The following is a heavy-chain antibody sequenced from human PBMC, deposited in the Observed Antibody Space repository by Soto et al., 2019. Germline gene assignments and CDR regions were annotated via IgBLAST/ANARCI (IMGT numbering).Heavy chain of an antibody. D-gene: IGHD5-12*01. V-gene: IGHV4-61*01. CDR1: GGSVSSGSYY. J-gene: IGHJ4*02. CDR3: ARRGTIREMATIRGGAYYFDY. CDR2: TYYSGST. Sequence: KTSETLSLTCTVSGGSVSSGSYYWSWIRQPPGKGLEWIGYTYYSGSTNYNPSLKSRVTISVDTSKNQFSLKLSSVTAADTAVYYCARRGTIREMATIRGGAYYFDYWGQGTLVTVSS.